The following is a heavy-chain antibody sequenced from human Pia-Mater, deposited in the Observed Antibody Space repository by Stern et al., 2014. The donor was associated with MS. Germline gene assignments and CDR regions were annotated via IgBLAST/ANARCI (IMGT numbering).Heavy chain of an antibody. Sequence: QVQLGQSGSELKKPGASVKVACQAYGYTFTTSAMNWVRQAPGQGLEWMGWIETNTGNPTYAQGFTGRFVFSLDTSVSTAYLQIISLKAEDTAVYYCARAKPHYDGTKYGMDVWGQGTTVTVS. J-gene: IGHJ6*02. V-gene: IGHV7-4-1*02. CDR2: IETNTGNP. D-gene: IGHD3-10*01. CDR1: GYTFTTSA. CDR3: ARAKPHYDGTKYGMDV.